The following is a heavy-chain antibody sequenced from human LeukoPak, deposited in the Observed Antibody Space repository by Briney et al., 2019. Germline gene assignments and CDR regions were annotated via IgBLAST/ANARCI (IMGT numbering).Heavy chain of an antibody. CDR3: TTDLPNWLFDY. J-gene: IGHJ4*02. D-gene: IGHD7-27*01. V-gene: IGHV3-15*01. Sequence: PGGSLRLACAASGFTFSNAWMSWVRQAPGKGLEWVGRIKSKTDGGTTDYAAPVKGRFTISRDDSKNTLYLQMNSLKTEDTAVYYCTTDLPNWLFDYWGQGTLVTVSS. CDR1: GFTFSNAW. CDR2: IKSKTDGGTT.